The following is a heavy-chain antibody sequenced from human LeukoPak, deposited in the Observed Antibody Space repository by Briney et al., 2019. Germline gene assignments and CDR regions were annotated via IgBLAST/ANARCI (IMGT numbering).Heavy chain of an antibody. CDR1: GFTFSSHW. Sequence: PGGSLRLSCAASGFTFSSHWMTWVRQAPGKGLEWVANIKEDGTRKNYMDSVKGRFTISRDNAKNSLYLQMNSLRAEDTAVYYCAKDLYCSSTSCLGGMDVWGQGTTVTVSS. J-gene: IGHJ6*02. CDR2: IKEDGTRK. V-gene: IGHV3-7*03. D-gene: IGHD2-2*01. CDR3: AKDLYCSSTSCLGGMDV.